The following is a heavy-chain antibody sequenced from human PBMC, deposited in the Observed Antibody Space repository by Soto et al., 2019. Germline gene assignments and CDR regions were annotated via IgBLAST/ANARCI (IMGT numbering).Heavy chain of an antibody. CDR1: GGTFSSYA. J-gene: IGHJ4*02. CDR3: ARGGYCSGGSCSTPYHY. V-gene: IGHV1-69*01. D-gene: IGHD2-15*01. CDR2: IIPIFGTA. Sequence: QVQLVQSGAEVKKPGSSVKVSCKASGGTFSSYAISWVRQSPGQGLEWMGGIIPIFGTANYAQKFQGRVTITADESTSTAYMELSSLRSEDTAVYYCARGGYCSGGSCSTPYHYWGQGTLVTVSS.